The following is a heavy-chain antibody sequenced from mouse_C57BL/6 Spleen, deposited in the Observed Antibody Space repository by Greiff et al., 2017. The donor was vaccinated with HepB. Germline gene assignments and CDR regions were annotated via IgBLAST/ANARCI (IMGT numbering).Heavy chain of an antibody. CDR2: IWSGGST. CDR1: GFSLTSYG. CDR3: ARKDYDYDPGAMDY. V-gene: IGHV2-2*01. J-gene: IGHJ4*01. Sequence: QVQLKESGPGLVQPSQSLSITCTVSGFSLTSYGVHWVRQSPGKGLEWLGVIWSGGSTDYNAAFISRLSISKDNSKSQVFFKMNSLQADDTAIYYCARKDYDYDPGAMDYWGQGTSVTVSS. D-gene: IGHD2-4*01.